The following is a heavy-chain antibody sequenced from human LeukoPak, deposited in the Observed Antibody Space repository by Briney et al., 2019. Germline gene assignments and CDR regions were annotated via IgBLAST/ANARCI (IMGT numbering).Heavy chain of an antibody. D-gene: IGHD3-9*01. V-gene: IGHV5-51*01. Sequence: GESLKISCKGSGYSFTSYWIGWVRQMPGKGLKWMGIIYPGDSDTRYSPSFQGQVTISADKSISTAYLQWSSLKASDTAMYYCARQRGYDILTGYYPFDYWGQGTLVTVSS. CDR3: ARQRGYDILTGYYPFDY. CDR2: IYPGDSDT. J-gene: IGHJ4*02. CDR1: GYSFTSYW.